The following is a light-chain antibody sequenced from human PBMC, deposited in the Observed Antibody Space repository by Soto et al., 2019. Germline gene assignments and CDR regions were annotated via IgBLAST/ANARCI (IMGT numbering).Light chain of an antibody. CDR1: SSDVGGYKY. Sequence: QSALTQTASVSGSPGQSITISCTGTSSDVGGYKYVSWYQQHPGKAPKLMIFEVSNRPSGVSNRFSGSKSGNTASLTISGLQAEDEADYYCSSYTSNNTQVFGTGTKVTVL. CDR2: EVS. CDR3: SSYTSNNTQV. J-gene: IGLJ1*01. V-gene: IGLV2-14*01.